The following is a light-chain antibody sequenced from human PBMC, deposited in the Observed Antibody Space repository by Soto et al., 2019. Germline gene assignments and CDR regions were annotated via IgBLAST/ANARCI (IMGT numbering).Light chain of an antibody. V-gene: IGLV1-44*01. CDR3: QAWDSNRGGPWV. J-gene: IGLJ3*02. CDR1: SSNIGSNT. Sequence: QSVLTQPPSVSGTPGQRVTISCSGSSSNIGSNTVNWYQQFPGTAPQLLIYGDSQRPSGVPDRFSGSKSGTSASLAITGLQSEDEADYYCQAWDSNRGGPWVFGGGTKLTVL. CDR2: GDS.